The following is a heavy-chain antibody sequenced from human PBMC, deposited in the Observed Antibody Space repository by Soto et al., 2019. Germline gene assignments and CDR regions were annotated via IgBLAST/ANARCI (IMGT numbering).Heavy chain of an antibody. V-gene: IGHV2-70*01. J-gene: IGHJ4*02. Sequence: SGPTLVNPTQTLTLTCTFSGFSLSTSGMCVSWIRQPPGKALEWLALIDWDDDKYYSTSLKTRLTISKDTSKNQVVLTMTNMDPVDTATYYCARIRSLSGYDYLDYWGQGTLVTVSS. CDR1: GFSLSTSGMC. D-gene: IGHD5-12*01. CDR2: IDWDDDK. CDR3: ARIRSLSGYDYLDY.